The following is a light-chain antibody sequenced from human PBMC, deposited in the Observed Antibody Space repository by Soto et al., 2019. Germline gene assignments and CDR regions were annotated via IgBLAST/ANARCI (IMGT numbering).Light chain of an antibody. Sequence: DIQMTQSTSSLSASVEDRFIITFLASQSISNHLNWYQQKPGKAPKLLIYDASSLESGVPSRFSGSGSGTEFTLTISSLQPDDFATYYCQQYNSYSQAFGQGTKVDIK. J-gene: IGKJ1*01. CDR3: QQYNSYSQA. CDR2: DAS. CDR1: QSISNH. V-gene: IGKV1-5*01.